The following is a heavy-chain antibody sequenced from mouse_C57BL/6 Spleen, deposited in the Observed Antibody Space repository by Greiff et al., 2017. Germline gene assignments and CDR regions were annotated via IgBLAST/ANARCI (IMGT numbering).Heavy chain of an antibody. CDR2: IYPGDGDT. CDR3: ARSFAY. J-gene: IGHJ3*01. Sequence: QVQLKQSGPELVKPGASVKISCKASGYAFSSSWMNWVKQRPGKGLEWIGRIYPGDGDTNYNQKFKGKATLTVDTSSSTAYMQLSSLASEDSAVYYCARSFAYWGQGTLVTVSA. V-gene: IGHV1-82*01. CDR1: GYAFSSSW.